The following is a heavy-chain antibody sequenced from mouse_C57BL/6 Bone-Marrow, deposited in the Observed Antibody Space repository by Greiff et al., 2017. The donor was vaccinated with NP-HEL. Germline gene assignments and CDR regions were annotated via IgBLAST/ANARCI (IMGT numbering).Heavy chain of an antibody. CDR2: IWSGGST. D-gene: IGHD6-2*01. Sequence: VQLKESGPGLVQPSQSLSIPCTVSGFSLTSYGVHWVRQSPGKGLEWLGVIWSGGSTDYNAAFISRLSISKDNSKSQVFFKMNSLQADDTAIYYCARERLVSTGYYAMDYWGQGTSVTVSS. J-gene: IGHJ4*01. V-gene: IGHV2-2*01. CDR1: GFSLTSYG. CDR3: ARERLVSTGYYAMDY.